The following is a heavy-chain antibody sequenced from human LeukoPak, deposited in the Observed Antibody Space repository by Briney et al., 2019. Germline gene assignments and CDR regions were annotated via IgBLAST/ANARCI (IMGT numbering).Heavy chain of an antibody. CDR2: IYSGGST. J-gene: IGHJ4*02. Sequence: GGSLRLSCEASGFTVSSDYMSWVRQAPGKGPEWVSIIYSGGSTYYADSVKGRFTISRDNSKNTLYLQMNSLRAEDTAVYYCARDLGSFFDHWGQGTLVNVSS. CDR1: GFTVSSDY. CDR3: ARDLGSFFDH. V-gene: IGHV3-66*01. D-gene: IGHD7-27*01.